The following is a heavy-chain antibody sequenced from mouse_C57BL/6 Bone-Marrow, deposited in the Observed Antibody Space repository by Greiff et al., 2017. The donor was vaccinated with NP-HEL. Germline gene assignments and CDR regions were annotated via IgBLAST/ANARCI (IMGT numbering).Heavy chain of an antibody. CDR1: GFTFSSYG. CDR2: ISSGGSYT. CDR3: ARHRATVVATDFDV. J-gene: IGHJ1*03. Sequence: EVKLQESGGDLVKPGGSLKLSCAASGFTFSSYGMSWVRQTPDKRLEWVATISSGGSYTYYPDSVKGRFTISRDNAKNTLYLQMSSLKSEDTAMYYCARHRATVVATDFDVWGTGTTVTVSS. V-gene: IGHV5-6*01. D-gene: IGHD1-1*01.